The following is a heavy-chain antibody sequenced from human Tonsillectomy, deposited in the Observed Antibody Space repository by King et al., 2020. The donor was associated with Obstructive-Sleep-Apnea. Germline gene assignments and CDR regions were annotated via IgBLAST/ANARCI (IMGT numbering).Heavy chain of an antibody. CDR1: GFTFSSYA. Sequence: VQLVESGGGMVQPGGSLRLSCAASGFTFSSYAISWVRQAPGKGLEWVSAINTRGTTFYAGSVGGRFTNSRANSKYTVDLQVNSLGAEDTALYYCAKEGGGSGVYWVDSWGQGTLVTVSS. D-gene: IGHD3-10*01. V-gene: IGHV3-23*04. CDR3: AKEGGGSGVYWVDS. CDR2: INTRGTT. J-gene: IGHJ4*02.